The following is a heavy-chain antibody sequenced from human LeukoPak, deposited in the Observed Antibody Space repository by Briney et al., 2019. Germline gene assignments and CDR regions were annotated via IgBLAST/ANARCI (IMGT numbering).Heavy chain of an antibody. D-gene: IGHD6-13*01. CDR1: GFTFSSYW. CDR3: AKDIRGRQQLAAIDY. CDR2: IKQDGSEK. V-gene: IGHV3-7*03. J-gene: IGHJ4*02. Sequence: PGGSLRLSCAASGFTFSSYWMSWVRQAPGKGLEWVANIKQDGSEKYYVDSVKGRFTISRDNAKNSLYLQMNSLRAEDTALYYCAKDIRGRQQLAAIDYWGQGTLVTVSS.